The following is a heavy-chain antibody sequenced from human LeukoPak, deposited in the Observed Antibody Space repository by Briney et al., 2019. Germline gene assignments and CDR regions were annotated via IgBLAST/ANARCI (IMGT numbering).Heavy chain of an antibody. CDR2: IYYSGST. D-gene: IGHD5-18*01. CDR1: GDSIYSGDYY. Sequence: PSETLSLPCTVSGDSIYSGDYYWRWIRQPPGKGLEWIGYIYYSGSTYYNPSLKSRVTISIDTSKNQFSLKLRSVTAADTAAYFCARDTAGDYSYYHGMDVWGQGTTVTVSS. CDR3: ARDTAGDYSYYHGMDV. V-gene: IGHV4-30-4*08. J-gene: IGHJ6*02.